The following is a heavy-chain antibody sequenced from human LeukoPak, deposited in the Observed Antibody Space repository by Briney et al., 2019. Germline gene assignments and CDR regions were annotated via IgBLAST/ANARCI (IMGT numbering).Heavy chain of an antibody. J-gene: IGHJ5*02. Sequence: SVKVSCKASGGTFRSYAISWVRQAPGQGLEWMGRIIPILGIANYAQKFQGRVTITADKSTSTAYMELSSLRSEDTAVYYCARGGSIAAAGTGINWFDPWGQGTLVTVSS. D-gene: IGHD6-13*01. V-gene: IGHV1-69*04. CDR1: GGTFRSYA. CDR3: ARGGSIAAAGTGINWFDP. CDR2: IIPILGIA.